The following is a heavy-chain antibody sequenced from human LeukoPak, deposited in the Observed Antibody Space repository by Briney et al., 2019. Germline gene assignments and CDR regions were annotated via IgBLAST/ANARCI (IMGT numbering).Heavy chain of an antibody. CDR3: ARNRVVVSAAP. V-gene: IGHV3-7*04. D-gene: IGHD2-2*01. Sequence: GGALRLSCAASGFTFSDYRMSWVRQAPGKGLEWVANIKHDGSEKYYVDSVKGRFTISRDNAKNSLYLQMNSLRAEDTAVYYCARNRVVVSAAPWGQGTLVTVSS. CDR2: IKHDGSEK. J-gene: IGHJ5*02. CDR1: GFTFSDYR.